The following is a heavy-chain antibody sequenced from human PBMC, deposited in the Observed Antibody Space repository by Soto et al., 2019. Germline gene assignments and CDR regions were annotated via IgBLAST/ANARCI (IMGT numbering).Heavy chain of an antibody. V-gene: IGHV3-48*01. J-gene: IGHJ5*02. CDR1: GFTFSGYS. D-gene: IGHD3-22*01. CDR2: ISSSSNTI. Sequence: EVQLVESGGGLVQPGGSLRLSCAASGFTFSGYSMNGVRQAPGKGLEWVSYISSSSNTIYYADSVKGRFTISRDNAKNSLYLQMNSLRAEDTAVYYCARDSSGYLNWFDPWGQGTLVTVSS. CDR3: ARDSSGYLNWFDP.